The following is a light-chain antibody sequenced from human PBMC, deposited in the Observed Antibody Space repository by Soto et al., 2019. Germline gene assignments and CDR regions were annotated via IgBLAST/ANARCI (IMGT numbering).Light chain of an antibody. V-gene: IGKV3-11*01. CDR3: QQRERWPLT. CDR2: DAS. Sequence: EVLFTQSPAALSLSPGARATLSCRAGQSVTSYLAWYQHKPGQAPRLLISDASTGATGIPARFSGSGSGTDFTLTIGKVQPADFAVYYCQQRERWPLTFGGGTKVDIK. CDR1: QSVTSY. J-gene: IGKJ4*01.